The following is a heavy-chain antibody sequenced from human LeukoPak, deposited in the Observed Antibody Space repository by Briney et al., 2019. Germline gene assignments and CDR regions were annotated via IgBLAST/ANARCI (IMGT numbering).Heavy chain of an antibody. Sequence: GGSLRLSCAASGFTFSTHAMTWVRQAPGKGLEWVSSIDSSGDYTFYADSVKGRLTISRDNSKDTLYLLLSGLRAEDPAIYYCARWLQSEGFDYWGQGTLVTVSS. D-gene: IGHD5-24*01. J-gene: IGHJ4*02. CDR3: ARWLQSEGFDY. CDR2: IDSSGDYT. V-gene: IGHV3-23*01. CDR1: GFTFSTHA.